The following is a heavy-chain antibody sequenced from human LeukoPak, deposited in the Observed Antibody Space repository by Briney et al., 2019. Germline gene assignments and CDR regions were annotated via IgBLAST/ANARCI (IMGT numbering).Heavy chain of an antibody. CDR1: GGSISSSTYY. CDR2: IYCSGNT. D-gene: IGHD3-16*02. CDR3: ARVFKRVITFGEVIVKPKYYLYY. J-gene: IGHJ4*02. Sequence: SETLSLTCTVSGGSISSSTYYWGWIRQPPGMGLVWIGSIYCSGNTYYKPSLKSRVTISVDTSRNQFSLKLNSVTAADTAMYDCARVFKRVITFGEVIVKPKYYLYYWGQGTLVTVSP. V-gene: IGHV4-39*07.